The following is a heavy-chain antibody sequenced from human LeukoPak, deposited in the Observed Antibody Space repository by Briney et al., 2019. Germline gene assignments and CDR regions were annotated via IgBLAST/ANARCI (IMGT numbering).Heavy chain of an antibody. CDR1: GYTFTVYY. D-gene: IGHD3-9*01. J-gene: IGHJ4*02. Sequence: EASVKVSCKASGYTFTVYYMHWVRQAPGQGLEWMGWINPNSGGTNYAQKFQGRVTMTRDTSISTAYKELSRLRSDDTAVYYCARLTYYDILTGEPADYWGQGTLVTVSS. CDR3: ARLTYYDILTGEPADY. V-gene: IGHV1-2*02. CDR2: INPNSGGT.